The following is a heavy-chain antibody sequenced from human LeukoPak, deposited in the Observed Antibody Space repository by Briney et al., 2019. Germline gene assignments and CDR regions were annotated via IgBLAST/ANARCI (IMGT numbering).Heavy chain of an antibody. CDR1: GFTFSSYA. Sequence: GVSLRLSCAASGFTFSSYAMSWVRQAPGKGLEWVSATSGSGGSTYYADSVKGRFTISRDNSKNTLYLQMNSLRAEDTAVYYCAKGRRYQLLDDYWGQGTLVTVSS. CDR2: TSGSGGST. V-gene: IGHV3-23*01. D-gene: IGHD2-2*01. CDR3: AKGRRYQLLDDY. J-gene: IGHJ4*02.